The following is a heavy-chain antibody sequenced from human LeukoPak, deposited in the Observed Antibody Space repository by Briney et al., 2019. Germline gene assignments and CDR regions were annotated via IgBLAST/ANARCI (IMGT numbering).Heavy chain of an antibody. V-gene: IGHV3-30-3*01. CDR1: GFTFSSYA. CDR2: ISYDGSNK. J-gene: IGHJ5*02. Sequence: GGSLRLSCAASGFTFSSYAMHWVRQAPGKGLEWVAVISYDGSNKYYADSVKGRFTISRDNSKNTLYLQMNSLRAEDTAVYYCASSGGSPRFPWFDPWGQGTLVTVSS. CDR3: ASSGGSPRFPWFDP. D-gene: IGHD2-8*02.